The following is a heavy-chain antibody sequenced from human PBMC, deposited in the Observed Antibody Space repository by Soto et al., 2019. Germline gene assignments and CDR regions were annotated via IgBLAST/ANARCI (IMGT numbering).Heavy chain of an antibody. CDR1: FGSISSCGCY. CDR2: IYHSGRT. CDR3: ASVVGGDSESYFDD. D-gene: IGHD4-17*01. Sequence: SQPLSVTSTVTFGSISSCGCYCIFPCNHPGKGLEWIGNIYHSGRTYYNPSLKSRVIMSVDTSKNHFSLNLNSVTAADTAMDYCASVVGGDSESYFDDWGQGTLVTVSS. J-gene: IGHJ4*02. V-gene: IGHV4-31*03.